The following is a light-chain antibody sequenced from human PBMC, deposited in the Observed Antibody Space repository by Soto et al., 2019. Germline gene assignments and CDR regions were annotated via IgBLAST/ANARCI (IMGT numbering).Light chain of an antibody. V-gene: IGKV1-39*01. CDR2: VAS. J-gene: IGKJ2*01. CDR1: QSSSSF. CDR3: QQSYSTPYT. Sequence: DIQMTQSPSSLSASVGDSVTITCRASQSSSSFLNWYQQKPGKAPKFLIYVASSLQSGVPSRFSGSGSGTDFTLTISSLQPEDFATYYCQQSYSTPYTFGQGTKLEIK.